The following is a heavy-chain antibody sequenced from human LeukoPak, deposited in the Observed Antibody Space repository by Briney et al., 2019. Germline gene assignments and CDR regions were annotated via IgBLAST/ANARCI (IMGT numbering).Heavy chain of an antibody. CDR1: GFTFSDYA. Sequence: GGSLRLSCTASGFTFSDYAMSWVRQAPGKGLEWVSTISTNGDSTHYADSVKGRFTISRDNSKNTLYLQMNSLRAEDTAVYYCAKDLRPFRAAAGTTDYWGQGTLVTVSS. V-gene: IGHV3-23*01. J-gene: IGHJ4*02. D-gene: IGHD6-13*01. CDR2: ISTNGDST. CDR3: AKDLRPFRAAAGTTDY.